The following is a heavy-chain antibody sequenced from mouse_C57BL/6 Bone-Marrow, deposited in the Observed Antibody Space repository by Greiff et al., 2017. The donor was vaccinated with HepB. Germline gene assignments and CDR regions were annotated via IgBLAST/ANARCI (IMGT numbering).Heavy chain of an antibody. V-gene: IGHV5-9-1*02. CDR1: GFTFSSYA. J-gene: IGHJ2*01. CDR2: ISSGGDYI. Sequence: EVKLVESGEGLVKPGGSLKLSCAASGFTFSSYAMSWVRQTPEKRLEWVAYISSGGDYIYYADTVKGRFTISRDNARNTLYLQMSSLKSEDTAMYYCTRERGGFITTVVAPTFYFDYWGQGTTLTVSS. D-gene: IGHD1-1*01. CDR3: TRERGGFITTVVAPTFYFDY.